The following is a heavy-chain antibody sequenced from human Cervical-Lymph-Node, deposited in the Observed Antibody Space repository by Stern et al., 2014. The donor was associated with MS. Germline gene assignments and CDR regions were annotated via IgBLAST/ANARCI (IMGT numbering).Heavy chain of an antibody. Sequence: VQLVESGAEVKKPGASVKVSCKASGYTFTTFDITWVRQATGQGLEWMGWMDPKRGDTGYAQKFQGRVTMTRNTSISTAYMELSSLRSEDTAVYYCARGRIQYYDSSGYYAWFDYWGQGNLVTVSS. CDR2: MDPKRGDT. D-gene: IGHD3-22*01. CDR3: ARGRIQYYDSSGYYAWFDY. J-gene: IGHJ4*02. V-gene: IGHV1-8*01. CDR1: GYTFTTFD.